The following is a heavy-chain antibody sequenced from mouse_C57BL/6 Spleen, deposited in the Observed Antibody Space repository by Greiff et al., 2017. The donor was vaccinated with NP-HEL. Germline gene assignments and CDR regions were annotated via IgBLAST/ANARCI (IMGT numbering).Heavy chain of an antibody. CDR2: IYPRSGNT. CDR1: GYTFTSYG. CDR3: ARADYYGSNWYFDV. Sequence: VQLQQSGAELARPGASVKLSCKASGYTFTSYGISWVKQRTGQGLEWIGEIYPRSGNTYYNEKFKGNATLTADKSSSTAYMELRSLTSEDSAVYFCARADYYGSNWYFDVWGTGTTVTVSS. J-gene: IGHJ1*03. D-gene: IGHD1-1*01. V-gene: IGHV1-81*01.